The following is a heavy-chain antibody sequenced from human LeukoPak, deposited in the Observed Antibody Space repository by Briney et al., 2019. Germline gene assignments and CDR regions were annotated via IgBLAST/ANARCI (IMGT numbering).Heavy chain of an antibody. J-gene: IGHJ4*02. V-gene: IGHV3-48*01. Sequence: GGSLRLSCAASGFTFSLYWMNWVRQAPGKGLEWVSYISSRSDAIYYADSVKGRFTISRDNFKNTLYLQMNSLRGEDTAVYYCARDLDENWGQGTLVTVSS. CDR2: ISSRSDAI. CDR1: GFTFSLYW. CDR3: ARDLDEN.